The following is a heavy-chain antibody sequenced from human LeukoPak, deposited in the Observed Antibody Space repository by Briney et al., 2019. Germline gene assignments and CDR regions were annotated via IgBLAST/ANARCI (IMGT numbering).Heavy chain of an antibody. J-gene: IGHJ4*02. V-gene: IGHV3-7*03. CDR3: AKVRVGTSDCFDY. Sequence: GGSLGLSCVASGFPFSSYWMTWVRQAPGKGLEWVANIKQDGSKKSYVDSVKGRFTISRDNSKNTLYLQMNSLRAEDSALYYCAKVRVGTSDCFDYWGQGTLVTVSS. CDR2: IKQDGSKK. D-gene: IGHD5-12*01. CDR1: GFPFSSYW.